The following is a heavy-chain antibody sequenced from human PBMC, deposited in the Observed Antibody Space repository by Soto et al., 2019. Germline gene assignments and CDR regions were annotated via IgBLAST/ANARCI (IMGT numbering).Heavy chain of an antibody. V-gene: IGHV3-74*01. Sequence: GGSLRLSCAASGFTFSSYWMHWVRQAPGKGLVWVSHIITDGNSTTYADSVKGRFTISRDNARNTLYLQMNGLRAEDTPVFFCSRDDLIDYWGQGTLVTVSS. CDR1: GFTFSSYW. J-gene: IGHJ4*02. CDR2: IITDGNST. CDR3: SRDDLIDY.